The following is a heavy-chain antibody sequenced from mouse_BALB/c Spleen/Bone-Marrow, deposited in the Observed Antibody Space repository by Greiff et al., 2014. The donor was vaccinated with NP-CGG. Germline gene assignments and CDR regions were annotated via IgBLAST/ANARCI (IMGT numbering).Heavy chain of an antibody. CDR2: ISCYNGAT. V-gene: IGHV1S34*01. CDR1: GYSFTGYY. J-gene: IGHJ1*01. CDR3: ARETTATYFDV. Sequence: LVKTGTSVKISCKASGYSFTGYYIHWVKQTHGKSLEWIGYISCYNGATSYNQKFKGKATFTVDTSTTTAYIQFNSLTSEDSAVYYCARETTATYFDVWGAGTTVTVCS. D-gene: IGHD1-2*01.